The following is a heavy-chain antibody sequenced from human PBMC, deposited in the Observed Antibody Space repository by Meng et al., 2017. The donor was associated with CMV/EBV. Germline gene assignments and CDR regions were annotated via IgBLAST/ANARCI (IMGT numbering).Heavy chain of an antibody. V-gene: IGHV3-30-3*01. CDR3: APGWFDP. J-gene: IGHJ5*02. CDR1: SVTFSIYA. CDR2: ISYDGSNK. Sequence: QVPPVESGGGGVELGSSLRASCATSSVTFSIYAMHLVRQAPGKGLEWGAFISYDGSNKYYADSVKGRFNISRDNSKNTLYRQMNSLRAEETAVYYCAPGWFDPWGQGTLVTVSS.